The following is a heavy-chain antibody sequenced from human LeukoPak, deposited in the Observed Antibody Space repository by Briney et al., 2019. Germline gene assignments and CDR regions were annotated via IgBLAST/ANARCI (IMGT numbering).Heavy chain of an antibody. CDR3: ARPLNYYGSGSYYTAKRYYYYYCMDV. CDR2: MNPNSGNT. V-gene: IGHV1-8*01. D-gene: IGHD3-10*01. CDR1: GYTFTSYD. J-gene: IGHJ6*02. Sequence: ASVKVSCKASGYTFTSYDINWVRQATGQELEWMGWMNPNSGNTGYAQKFQGRVTMTRNTSISTAYMELSSLRSEDTAVYYCARPLNYYGSGSYYTAKRYYYYYCMDVWGQGTTVTVSS.